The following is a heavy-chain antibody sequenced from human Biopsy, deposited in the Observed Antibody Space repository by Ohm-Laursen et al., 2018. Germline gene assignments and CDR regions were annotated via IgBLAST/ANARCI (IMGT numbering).Heavy chain of an antibody. J-gene: IGHJ3*02. V-gene: IGHV4-4*07. CDR2: VYTSGST. D-gene: IGHD1-7*01. CDR3: ARDYGLELGGLEAFDI. CDR1: GGSLKNYC. Sequence: SDTLSLTCTVSGGSLKNYCWSWIRQPAGQGLDWIGSVYTSGSTSYNPSLESRVTMSVDTSKNQFSLKVTSMTAADTAVYYCARDYGLELGGLEAFDIWGQGTMVTVSS.